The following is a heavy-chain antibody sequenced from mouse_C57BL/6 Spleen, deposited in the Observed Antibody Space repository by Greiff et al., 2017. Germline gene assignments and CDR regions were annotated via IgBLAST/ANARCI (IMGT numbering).Heavy chain of an antibody. CDR1: GFNIKDYY. CDR2: IDPEDGDT. CDR3: TTDYYYGSSALDY. J-gene: IGHJ4*01. V-gene: IGHV14-1*01. Sequence: EVQLQQSGAELVRPGASVKLSCTASGFNIKDYYMHWVKQRPEQGLEWIGRIDPEDGDTEYAPKFQGKATMTADTSSNTAYLQLSSLTSEDTAVYYCTTDYYYGSSALDYWGQGTSVTVSA. D-gene: IGHD1-1*01.